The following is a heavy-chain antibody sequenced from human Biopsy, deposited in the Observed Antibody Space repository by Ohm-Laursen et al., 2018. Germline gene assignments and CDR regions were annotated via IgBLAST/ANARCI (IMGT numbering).Heavy chain of an antibody. CDR2: INPDSGGT. Sequence: VSSVKVSCKASAYTLTDYYLHWVRQAPGQGLEWMGWINPDSGGTNYAQKFQGRVTMTRDTSISTVQMELSSLRSDDTAVYYCARVGSSSTWPPDRHDAFDIWGQGTMVTVSS. V-gene: IGHV1-2*02. D-gene: IGHD6-13*01. CDR3: ARVGSSSTWPPDRHDAFDI. CDR1: AYTLTDYY. J-gene: IGHJ3*02.